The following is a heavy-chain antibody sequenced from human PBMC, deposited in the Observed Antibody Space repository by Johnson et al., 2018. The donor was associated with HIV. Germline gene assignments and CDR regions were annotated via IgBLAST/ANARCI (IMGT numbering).Heavy chain of an antibody. D-gene: IGHD1-26*01. CDR1: GFTFSSYA. V-gene: IGHV3-23*04. Sequence: EVQLVESGGSVVRPGGSLTLSCAASGFTFSSYAMSWVRQAPGKGLEWVSSIPASGTDTYYADSVKGRFTISRDNAKNSLYLQMNSMRAEDTALYYCARDRTGGAFDIWGQGTMVTVSS. CDR2: IPASGTDT. J-gene: IGHJ3*02. CDR3: ARDRTGGAFDI.